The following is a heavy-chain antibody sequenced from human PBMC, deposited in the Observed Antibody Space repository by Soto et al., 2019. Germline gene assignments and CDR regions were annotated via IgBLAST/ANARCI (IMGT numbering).Heavy chain of an antibody. CDR1: GYSFTTSG. CDR2: ISTYNGNT. D-gene: IGHD4-17*01. J-gene: IGHJ4*01. CDR3: ARRLYGDYYY. V-gene: IGHV1-18*01. Sequence: QAQLVQSGAEVKEPGASVKVSCKASGYSFTTSGITWVRQAPGQGLEWMGWISTYNGNTNYAQKLQDRVTLTTDTSTSTAYMELRSLRSDDPAVYYCARRLYGDYYYCGHGTLVTVSS.